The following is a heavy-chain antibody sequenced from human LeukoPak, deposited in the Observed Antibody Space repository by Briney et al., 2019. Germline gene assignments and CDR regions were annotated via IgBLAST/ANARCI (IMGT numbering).Heavy chain of an antibody. CDR3: ARARPGYYDSRVVAFDI. CDR1: GGSISSVVDY. V-gene: IGHV4-31*03. J-gene: IGHJ3*02. Sequence: SETLSLTCTVSGGSISSVVDYCSWIRHHPWRGLEWIGFIDYSGSTYNNTTHKSRVTIPVATSKDQFSLKLSSVTAADTAVYYCARARPGYYDSRVVAFDIWGQGTMVTVSS. CDR2: IDYSGST. D-gene: IGHD3-22*01.